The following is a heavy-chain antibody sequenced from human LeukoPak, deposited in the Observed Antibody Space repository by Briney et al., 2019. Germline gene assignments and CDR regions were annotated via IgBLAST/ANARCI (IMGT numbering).Heavy chain of an antibody. D-gene: IGHD1-26*01. J-gene: IGHJ4*02. CDR1: GGTFSSYA. Sequence: SVKVSCKASGGTFSSYAISWVRQAPEQGLEWMGGIIPIFGTANYAQKFQGRVTITTDESTSTAYMELSSLRSEDTAVYYCARERDSGSLGFDYWGQGTLVTVSS. CDR3: ARERDSGSLGFDY. V-gene: IGHV1-69*05. CDR2: IIPIFGTA.